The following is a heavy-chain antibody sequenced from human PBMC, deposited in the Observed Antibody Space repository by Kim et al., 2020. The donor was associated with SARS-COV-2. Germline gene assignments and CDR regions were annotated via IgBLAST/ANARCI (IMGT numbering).Heavy chain of an antibody. D-gene: IGHD4-4*01. Sequence: GGSLRLSCAASGFTFSSYAMSWVRQAPGKGLEWVSAISGSGGSTYYADSVKGRFTISRDNSKNTLYLQMNSLRAEDTAVYYCAKDGSVTYYYYGMDVWGQGTTVTVSS. V-gene: IGHV3-23*01. J-gene: IGHJ6*02. CDR2: ISGSGGST. CDR3: AKDGSVTYYYYGMDV. CDR1: GFTFSSYA.